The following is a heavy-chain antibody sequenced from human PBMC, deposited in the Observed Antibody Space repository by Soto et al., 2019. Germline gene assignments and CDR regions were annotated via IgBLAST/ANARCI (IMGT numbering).Heavy chain of an antibody. CDR3: AHRPRGYSYHFDY. D-gene: IGHD5-18*01. J-gene: IGHJ4*02. CDR2: IYWADDE. V-gene: IGHV2-5*02. Sequence: QITLKESGPTLVKPTQTLTLTCTFSGFSLTTRGVGVGWIRQPPGKALEWLALIYWADDEGYSPSLKSRLTITKATTKNQVVLTMTTMDPVDTATYYCAHRPRGYSYHFDYWGQGTLVTVSS. CDR1: GFSLTTRGVG.